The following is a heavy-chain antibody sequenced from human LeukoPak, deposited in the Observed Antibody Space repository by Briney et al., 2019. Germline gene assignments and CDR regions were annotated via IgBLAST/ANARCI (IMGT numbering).Heavy chain of an antibody. CDR2: IDKKDKGYATAT. J-gene: IGHJ3*02. CDR3: TRHYDILTGYYGGAFDI. CDR1: GFTFSGSA. D-gene: IGHD3-9*01. Sequence: GGSLRLSCAASGFTFSGSAIHWVRQPSGKGLEWVGQIDKKDKGYATATAYAASVKGRFTISRDDSKNTAYLQMNSLKTEDTAVYYCTRHYDILTGYYGGAFDIWGQGTMVTVSS. V-gene: IGHV3-73*01.